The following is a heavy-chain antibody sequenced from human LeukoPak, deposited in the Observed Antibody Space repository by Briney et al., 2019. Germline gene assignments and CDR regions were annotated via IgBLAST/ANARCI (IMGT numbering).Heavy chain of an antibody. D-gene: IGHD5-18*01. CDR1: GGTFSSYA. CDR2: IIPIFGTA. CDR3: ARGASDTAMDYFDY. Sequence: ALLKVSCKASGGTFSSYAISCGRQAPGQGLEWMGGIIPIFGTANYAHTFHGRVTITTDESTSTAYMELSSLRSEDTAVYYCARGASDTAMDYFDYWGQGTLVTVSS. J-gene: IGHJ4*02. V-gene: IGHV1-69*05.